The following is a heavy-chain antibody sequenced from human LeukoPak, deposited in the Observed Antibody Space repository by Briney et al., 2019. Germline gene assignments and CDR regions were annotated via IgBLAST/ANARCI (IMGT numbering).Heavy chain of an antibody. J-gene: IGHJ6*03. CDR2: ISSSSSYI. Sequence: GGSLRLSCAASGFTFSSYSMNWVRQAPGKGLEWVSSISSSSSYIYYADSVKGRFTISRDNAKNSLYLQMNSLRAEDTAVYYCXXXXYDSSYYFYYMDVWGKGTTVTISS. CDR3: XXXXYDSSYYFYYMDV. CDR1: GFTFSSYS. V-gene: IGHV3-21*01. D-gene: IGHD3-22*01.